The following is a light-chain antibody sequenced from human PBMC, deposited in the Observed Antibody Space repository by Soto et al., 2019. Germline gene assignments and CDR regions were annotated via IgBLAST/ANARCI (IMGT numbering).Light chain of an antibody. J-gene: IGLJ1*01. Sequence: QSALTQPPSVSAAPGQDVTISCSGSSSNLAYNSLSWYQQLPGTAPKLLIYDDNKRPSGIPARFSGSKSGTSATLGITGLETGDEADYYCGEWDDSLNVYVFGSGTKLTVL. CDR2: DDN. V-gene: IGLV1-51*01. CDR3: GEWDDSLNVYV. CDR1: SSNLAYNS.